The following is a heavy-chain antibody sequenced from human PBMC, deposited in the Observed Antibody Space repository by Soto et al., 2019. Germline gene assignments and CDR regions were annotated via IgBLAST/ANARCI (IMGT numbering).Heavy chain of an antibody. J-gene: IGHJ6*02. CDR3: ARGGSSSDNGMDV. V-gene: IGHV3-48*02. Sequence: EVQLVESGGGLVQPGGSRRLSCAASGFSFSTYSMNWVRQAPGKGLEWVSYISSRSYTIYYLDSVKGRFTISRDNAKSSLSLQMNSLRDEDTAVYYCARGGSSSDNGMDVWGQGTTVTVSS. CDR2: ISSRSYTI. D-gene: IGHD6-6*01. CDR1: GFSFSTYS.